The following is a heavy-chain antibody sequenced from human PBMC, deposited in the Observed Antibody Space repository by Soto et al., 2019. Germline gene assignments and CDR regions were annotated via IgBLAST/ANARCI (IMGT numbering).Heavy chain of an antibody. J-gene: IGHJ4*02. Sequence: QVQLVQCGSEVKKPGSSVKVSFKASGGSFSSNPISWVRQAPGQGLEWMAGIIPIFATVHYAQKFQGRVTITADESTSTVYMELTRLRSEDTAVYFCARGGRGYTSAPRYAFDLWGQGTRVTVSS. CDR2: IIPIFATV. CDR1: GGSFSSNP. D-gene: IGHD5-18*01. CDR3: ARGGRGYTSAPRYAFDL. V-gene: IGHV1-69*01.